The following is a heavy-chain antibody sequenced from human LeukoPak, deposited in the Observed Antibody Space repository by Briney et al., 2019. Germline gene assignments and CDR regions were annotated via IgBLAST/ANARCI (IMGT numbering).Heavy chain of an antibody. CDR1: GGSISSYY. V-gene: IGHV4-4*07. Sequence: PSETLSLTCTVSGGSISSYYWSWIRQPAGKGLEWIGRIYTSGSTNYNPSLKSRVTMSVDTSKNQFSLKLSSVTAADTAVYYCASKIYYYFWSGYSRPTYFDYWGQGTLVTVSS. CDR2: IYTSGST. J-gene: IGHJ4*02. CDR3: ASKIYYYFWSGYSRPTYFDY. D-gene: IGHD3-3*01.